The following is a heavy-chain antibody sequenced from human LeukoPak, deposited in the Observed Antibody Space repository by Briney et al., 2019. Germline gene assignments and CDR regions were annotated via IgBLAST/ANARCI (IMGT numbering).Heavy chain of an antibody. CDR2: IYYSGST. V-gene: IGHV4-39*07. CDR3: ARGWDRYNWFDP. CDR1: GGSISRSSYY. D-gene: IGHD1-26*01. J-gene: IGHJ5*02. Sequence: SETLSPTCTVSGGSISRSSYYWGWIRQPPGKGLEWIGRIYYSGSTHYNPSLKSRVTISVDTSKNQFSLKLSSVTAADTAVYYCARGWDRYNWFDPWGQGTLVTVSS.